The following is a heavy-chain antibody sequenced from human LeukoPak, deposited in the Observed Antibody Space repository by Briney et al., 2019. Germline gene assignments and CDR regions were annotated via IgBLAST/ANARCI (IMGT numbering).Heavy chain of an antibody. D-gene: IGHD4-17*01. J-gene: IGHJ4*02. Sequence: ASVKVSCKASGHTFTNYYLHWVRQAPGQGLEWMGIINPSAGSTSYAQKFQGRVTMTRDTSTSTVYMELSSLRSEDTAVYYCARENGDFDYWGQGTLVTVSS. CDR3: ARENGDFDY. CDR1: GHTFTNYY. V-gene: IGHV1-46*01. CDR2: INPSAGST.